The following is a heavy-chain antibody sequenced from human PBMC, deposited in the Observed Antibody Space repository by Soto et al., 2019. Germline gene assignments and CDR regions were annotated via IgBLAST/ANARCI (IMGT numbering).Heavy chain of an antibody. CDR2: ILNDGSNR. J-gene: IGHJ6*02. V-gene: IGHV3-33*01. Sequence: QVQLVESGGGVVQPGRSLRLSCAASEFTFSNYGMHWVRQAPGKGLEWVAVILNDGSNRYHADSVKDRFTISRDNSKNTLYVQVISLRAEDGAVDYCARDDEYVGNGRDVWGQGTTVTVS. CDR1: EFTFSNYG. CDR3: ARDDEYVGNGRDV. D-gene: IGHD6-6*01.